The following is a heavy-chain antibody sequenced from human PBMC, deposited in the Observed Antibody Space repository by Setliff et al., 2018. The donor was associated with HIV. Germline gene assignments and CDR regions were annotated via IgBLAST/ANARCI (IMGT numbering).Heavy chain of an antibody. D-gene: IGHD1-1*01. CDR3: ARNPQPTGTPDYYYYYYMDV. CDR2: INPSIVST. V-gene: IGHV1-46*01. CDR1: GYTFTRYS. Sequence: ASVKVSCKASGYTFTRYSMNWVRQAPGQGLEWMGIINPSIVSTTYAEKFQGRVAMTRDTSTGTVYMELSSLKSEDTAVYYCARNPQPTGTPDYYYYYYMDVWGKGTTVTVSS. J-gene: IGHJ6*03.